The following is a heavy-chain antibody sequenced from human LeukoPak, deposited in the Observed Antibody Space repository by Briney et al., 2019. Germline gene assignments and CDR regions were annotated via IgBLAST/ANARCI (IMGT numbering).Heavy chain of an antibody. CDR1: GGTFSSYT. J-gene: IGHJ4*02. Sequence: SVKVSCKASGGTFSSYTISWVRQAPGQGLEWMGRIIPILGIANYAQKFQGRVTITADKSTSTAYMELSSLRSDDTAVYYCARDSSSFSVSFDYWGQGTLVTVSS. V-gene: IGHV1-69*04. D-gene: IGHD6-6*01. CDR2: IIPILGIA. CDR3: ARDSSSFSVSFDY.